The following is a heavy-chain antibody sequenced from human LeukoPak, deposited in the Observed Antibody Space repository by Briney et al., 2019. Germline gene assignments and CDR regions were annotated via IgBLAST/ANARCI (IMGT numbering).Heavy chain of an antibody. CDR3: AQGRTGFDYFDS. CDR1: GFTFDDYA. D-gene: IGHD3/OR15-3a*01. CDR2: ISWNSGSI. J-gene: IGHJ4*02. V-gene: IGHV3-9*01. Sequence: GRSLRLSCAASGFTFDDYAMHWVRQAPGKGLEWVSGISWNSGSIGYADSVKGRFTVSRDNAKNSLYLQMNSLRGEDTALYYCAQGRTGFDYFDSWGQGALVTVSS.